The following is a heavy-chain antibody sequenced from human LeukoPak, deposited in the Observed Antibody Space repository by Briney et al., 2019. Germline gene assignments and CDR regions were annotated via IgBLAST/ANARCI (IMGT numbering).Heavy chain of an antibody. Sequence: GGSLRLSCAASGFIFSSYAMSWVRQAPGKGLEWVSAISGSGGSTYYADSVKGRFTISRDNSKNTLYLQMNSLRAEDTAVYYCATQGEYYDSSGYQFPFDYWGQGTLVTVSS. J-gene: IGHJ4*02. CDR1: GFIFSSYA. D-gene: IGHD3-22*01. CDR3: ATQGEYYDSSGYQFPFDY. V-gene: IGHV3-23*01. CDR2: ISGSGGST.